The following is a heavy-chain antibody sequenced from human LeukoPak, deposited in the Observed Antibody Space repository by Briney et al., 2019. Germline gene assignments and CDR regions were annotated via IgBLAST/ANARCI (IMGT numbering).Heavy chain of an antibody. V-gene: IGHV4-30-4*01. J-gene: IGHJ4*02. Sequence: PSQTLSLTCTVSGASISSGDYHWNWIRQPPGKGLEWIGFIHDSGSTYYNPSLKSRVSISVDRSKNQFSLKLSSVTAADTAVYYCASSRPRTTSYGRLDYWGQGTLVTVSS. CDR3: ASSRPRTTSYGRLDY. CDR1: GASISSGDYH. D-gene: IGHD4-17*01. CDR2: IHDSGST.